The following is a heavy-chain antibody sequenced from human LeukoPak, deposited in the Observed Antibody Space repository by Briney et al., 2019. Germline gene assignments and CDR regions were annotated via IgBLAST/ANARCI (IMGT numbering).Heavy chain of an antibody. J-gene: IGHJ4*02. V-gene: IGHV4-59*01. CDR2: IYYSGST. CDR3: ARGSLRYFDWLYTLGYYFDY. D-gene: IGHD3-9*01. CDR1: GGSISSYY. Sequence: SETLSLTCTVSGGSISSYYWSWIRQPPGKGLEWIGYIYYSGSTNYNPSLKSRVTISVDTSKNQFSLKLSSVTAADTAVYYCARGSLRYFDWLYTLGYYFDYWGQGTLVTVSS.